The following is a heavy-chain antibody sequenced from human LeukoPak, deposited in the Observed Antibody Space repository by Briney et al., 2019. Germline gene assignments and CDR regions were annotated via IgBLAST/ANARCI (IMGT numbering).Heavy chain of an antibody. V-gene: IGHV4-31*03. Sequence: PSETLSLTCTVSGGSISTGGYYWSWIRQHPEKGLEWIGYIYYSGSTYYNPSLKSRVTISEDTSTNQFSLKLSSVTAADTALYYCARGYGSGSHYFDYWGQGSLVTVSS. J-gene: IGHJ4*02. CDR2: IYYSGST. D-gene: IGHD3-10*01. CDR1: GGSISTGGYY. CDR3: ARGYGSGSHYFDY.